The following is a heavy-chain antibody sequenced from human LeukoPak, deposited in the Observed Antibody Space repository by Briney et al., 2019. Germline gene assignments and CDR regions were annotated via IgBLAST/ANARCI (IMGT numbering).Heavy chain of an antibody. D-gene: IGHD3-22*01. Sequence: SETLSLTCAVYGGSFSGYYWSWIRQPPGKGLEWIGEINHSGSTNYNPSLKSRVTISVDTSKNQFSLKLSSVTAADTAVYYCARYGSGYYYYRTPAFDYWGQGTLVTVSS. J-gene: IGHJ4*02. CDR2: INHSGST. CDR1: GGSFSGYY. CDR3: ARYGSGYYYYRTPAFDY. V-gene: IGHV4-34*01.